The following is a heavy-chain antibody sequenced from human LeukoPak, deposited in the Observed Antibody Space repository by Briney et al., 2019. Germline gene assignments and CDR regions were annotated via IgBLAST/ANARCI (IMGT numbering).Heavy chain of an antibody. CDR1: GGSISSYS. V-gene: IGHV4-59*12. J-gene: IGHJ4*02. Sequence: SETLSLTCTVSGGSISSYSWNWIRQPPGKGLEWIGYIYYSGSTNYNPSLKSRVTISVDRSKDQFSLKLSSVTAADTAVYYCARSRKGDYDSSGYYRYYFDYWGQGTLVTVSS. CDR3: ARSRKGDYDSSGYYRYYFDY. D-gene: IGHD3-22*01. CDR2: IYYSGST.